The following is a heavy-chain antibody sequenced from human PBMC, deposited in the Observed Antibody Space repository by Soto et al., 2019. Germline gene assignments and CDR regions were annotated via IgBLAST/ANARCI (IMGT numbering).Heavy chain of an antibody. CDR3: ASLTGYYGSGSYYRRIPHYGMDV. CDR1: GGSISSGGYS. Sequence: PSETLSLTCAVSGGSISSGGYSWSWIRQPPGKGLEWIGYIYHSGSTYYNPSLKSRVTISVDRSKNQFSLKLSSVTAADTAVYYCASLTGYYGSGSYYRRIPHYGMDVWGQGTTVTVPS. CDR2: IYHSGST. V-gene: IGHV4-30-2*01. D-gene: IGHD3-10*01. J-gene: IGHJ6*02.